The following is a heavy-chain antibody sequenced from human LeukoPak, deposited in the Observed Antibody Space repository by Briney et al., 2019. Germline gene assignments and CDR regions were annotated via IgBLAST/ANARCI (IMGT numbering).Heavy chain of an antibody. D-gene: IGHD1-1*01. CDR2: ISSSSSYI. CDR1: GFTFSTFT. J-gene: IGHJ6*03. Sequence: GGSLRLSCVVSGFTFSTFTMNWVRQAPGKGLEWVSCISSSSSYIYYADSVKGRFTISRDNAKNSLYLQMNSLRAEDTAVYYCARQTGNYYYYYMDVWGKGTTVTISS. V-gene: IGHV3-21*01. CDR3: ARQTGNYYYYYMDV.